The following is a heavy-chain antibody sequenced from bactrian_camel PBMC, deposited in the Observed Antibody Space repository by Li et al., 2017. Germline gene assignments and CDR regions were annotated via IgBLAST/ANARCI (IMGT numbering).Heavy chain of an antibody. Sequence: HVQLVESGGGSVQAGASLRLSCAVSGIFHSDYCMGWSRQAPGKEREGLAYIDRNDRTKYADSVKGRFTITQDNAKKIVTLQMNSLRPEDTAMYYCGAGTLDYCSGSSLVEVEHWGEGTQVTVS. CDR2: IDRNDRT. V-gene: IGHV3S53*01. CDR1: GIFHSDYC. J-gene: IGHJ4*01. D-gene: IGHD4*01. CDR3: GAGTLDYCSGSSLVEVEH.